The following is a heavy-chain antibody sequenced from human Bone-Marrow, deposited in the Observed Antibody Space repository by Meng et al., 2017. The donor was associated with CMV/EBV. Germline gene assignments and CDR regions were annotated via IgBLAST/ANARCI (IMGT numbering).Heavy chain of an antibody. CDR2: IGTAGDT. D-gene: IGHD4-11*01. Sequence: GESLKISCAASGFTFSSYDMHWVRQATGKGLEGVSAIGTAGDTYYPGSVKGRFTISRENAKNSLYLQMNSLRAGGTAVYYCAREWRLYGMDVWGQGTTVTVSS. CDR1: GFTFSSYD. V-gene: IGHV3-13*01. CDR3: AREWRLYGMDV. J-gene: IGHJ6*02.